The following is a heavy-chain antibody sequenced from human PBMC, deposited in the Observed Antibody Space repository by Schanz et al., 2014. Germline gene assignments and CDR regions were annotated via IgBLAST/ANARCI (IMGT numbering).Heavy chain of an antibody. CDR1: GYTFTSYG. CDR2: ISAYNGDT. D-gene: IGHD5-18*01. J-gene: IGHJ3*02. CDR3: TRGGYSYALSAFDI. V-gene: IGHV1-18*01. Sequence: QVHLVQSGAEVHKPGASLKISCKASGYTFTSYGINWVRQAPGQGLEWMGWISAYNGDTNYALKLQGRVTMTTDTSTSTAYMELRSLRSDDTAVYYCTRGGYSYALSAFDIWGQGTMVTVSS.